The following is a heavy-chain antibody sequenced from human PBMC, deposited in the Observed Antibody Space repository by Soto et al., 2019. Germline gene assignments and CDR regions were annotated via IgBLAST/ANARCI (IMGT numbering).Heavy chain of an antibody. CDR3: ARGGDIVVVPATNWFDP. CDR2: INPNSGGT. CDR1: GYTFTGYY. V-gene: IGHV1-2*04. D-gene: IGHD2-2*01. J-gene: IGHJ5*02. Sequence: ASVKVSCKASGYTFTGYYMHWVRQAPGQGLEWMGWINPNSGGTNYAQKFQGWVTMTRDTSISTAYMELSRLRSDDTAVYYCARGGDIVVVPATNWFDPWGQGTLVTVSS.